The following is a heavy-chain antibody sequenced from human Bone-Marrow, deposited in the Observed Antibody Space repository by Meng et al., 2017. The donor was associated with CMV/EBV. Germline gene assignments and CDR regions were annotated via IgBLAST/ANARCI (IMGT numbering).Heavy chain of an antibody. CDR3: ARGQIRGWSGYLDY. D-gene: IGHD3-3*01. CDR2: IIPIFGTA. CDR1: GGIFSSYA. J-gene: IGHJ4*02. V-gene: IGHV1-69*05. Sequence: SVKVSCKASGGIFSSYAISWVRQAPGQGLEWMGGIIPIFGTANYAQKFQGRVTITTDESTSKAYMELSSLRSEDKAVYYCARGQIRGWSGYLDYWGQGTLVTVSS.